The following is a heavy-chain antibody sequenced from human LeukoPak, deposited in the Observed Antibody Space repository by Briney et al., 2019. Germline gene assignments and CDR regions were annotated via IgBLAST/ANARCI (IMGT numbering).Heavy chain of an antibody. J-gene: IGHJ4*02. V-gene: IGHV1-69*01. Sequence: ASVEVSCKASGGTFIRYAISWVRQAPGQGLEWMGGVIPMFGTANYAQKFQGKVTITADESTSTAYMELRSLRSEDTAVYYCARGWDYDSGGRPTAYVYWGQGTLVTVSS. CDR2: VIPMFGTA. D-gene: IGHD3-22*01. CDR3: ARGWDYDSGGRPTAYVY. CDR1: GGTFIRYA.